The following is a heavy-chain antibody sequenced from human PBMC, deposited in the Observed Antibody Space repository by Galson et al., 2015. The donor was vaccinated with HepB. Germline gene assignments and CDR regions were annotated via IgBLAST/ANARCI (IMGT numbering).Heavy chain of an antibody. J-gene: IGHJ4*02. Sequence: SLRLSCAASGFIFSSYAMNWVRQAPGKGLEWVSYISSSSSGRYYADSVKGRFTISRDNAKNSLYLQMDSLGDEDTAVYYCARETGFYPDYWGQGTLVTVSS. D-gene: IGHD3-9*01. CDR3: ARETGFYPDY. CDR2: ISSSSSGR. V-gene: IGHV3-48*02. CDR1: GFIFSSYA.